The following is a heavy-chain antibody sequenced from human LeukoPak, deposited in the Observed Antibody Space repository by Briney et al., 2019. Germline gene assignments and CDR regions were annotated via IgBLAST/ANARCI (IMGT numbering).Heavy chain of an antibody. CDR2: IXCSGGXT. V-gene: IGHV3-23*01. J-gene: IGHJ4*02. Sequence: NPGGSLRLSCAVSGXTFXXXXXXXXXXAPXXXXXWXSAIXCSGGXTYYXDSVKGRFTISRDNSKNTLYLQMNSLRAEDTAVYYXAKAVGNPPYYFDYWGQGTLVTVSS. CDR3: AKAVGNPPYYFDY. CDR1: GXTFXXXX.